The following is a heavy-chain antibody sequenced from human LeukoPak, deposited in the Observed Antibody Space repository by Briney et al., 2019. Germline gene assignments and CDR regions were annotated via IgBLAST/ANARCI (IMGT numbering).Heavy chain of an antibody. Sequence: GRSLRLSCAASGFTFSSYAMPWVRQAPGKGLEWVAVISYDGSNKYYADSVKGRFTISRDNSKNTLYLQMNSLRAEDTAVYYCAKCRDGYNPDYWGQGTLVTVSS. D-gene: IGHD5-24*01. CDR3: AKCRDGYNPDY. CDR2: ISYDGSNK. V-gene: IGHV3-30-3*01. CDR1: GFTFSSYA. J-gene: IGHJ4*02.